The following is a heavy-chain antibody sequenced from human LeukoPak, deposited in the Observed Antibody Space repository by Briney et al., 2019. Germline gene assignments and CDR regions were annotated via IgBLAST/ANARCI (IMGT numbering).Heavy chain of an antibody. CDR2: MNWNCVST. D-gene: IGHD3-10*01. J-gene: IGHJ4*02. CDR1: GCTFDGYG. Sequence: PGGSLRLSCAASGCTFDGYGMNWVRQAPGKGLEWVAGMNWNCVSTVYAYSVNGRFTISRDNAKNSLYLQMNRLRAEDTALYYCARDPGGYYYGSGTYYHDYWGQGTLVTVSS. V-gene: IGHV3-20*04. CDR3: ARDPGGYYYGSGTYYHDY.